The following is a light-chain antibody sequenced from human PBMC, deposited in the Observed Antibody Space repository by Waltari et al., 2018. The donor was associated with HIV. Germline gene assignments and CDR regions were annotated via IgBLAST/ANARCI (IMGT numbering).Light chain of an antibody. CDR3: QRYDKVLPWGIT. J-gene: IGKJ4*01. V-gene: IGKV1-33*01. CDR1: QDINNN. CDR2: DAS. Sequence: DIQMTQSPASLSASIGDRVTITCQASQDINNNLNWYQQKPGKAPNLLIYDASNLETGVPSRFSGRGSGTEFTFTISSLQPEDIATYFCQRYDKVLPWGITFGGGTRVEVK.